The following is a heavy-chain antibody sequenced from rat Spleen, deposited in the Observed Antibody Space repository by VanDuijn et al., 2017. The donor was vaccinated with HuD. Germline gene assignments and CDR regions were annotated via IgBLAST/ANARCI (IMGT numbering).Heavy chain of an antibody. CDR1: GFTFSNYD. J-gene: IGHJ2*01. V-gene: IGHV5-25*01. Sequence: EVQLVESGGGLVQPGRSLKLSCAASGFTFSNYDMAWVRQAPTKGLEWVASISTSGGSTYYRDSVKGRFTISRDNAKSTLLLQMDSLRSEDTATYYCARLWDSWGQGVMVTVSS. CDR3: ARLWDS. CDR2: ISTSGGST.